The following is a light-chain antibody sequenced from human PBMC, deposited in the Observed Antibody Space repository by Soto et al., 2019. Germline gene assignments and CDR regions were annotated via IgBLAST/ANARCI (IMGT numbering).Light chain of an antibody. Sequence: DIQVTQSPSTLSAYVGDRVIITCRASQNVNIWLAWYQQRPREAPKLLIYKTSSLESGVPSRFSGSGSGTEFTLTISSLEPVDFGTYFCLQYNSHPYTFGQGTKLEIK. CDR2: KTS. CDR3: LQYNSHPYT. CDR1: QNVNIW. V-gene: IGKV1-5*03. J-gene: IGKJ2*01.